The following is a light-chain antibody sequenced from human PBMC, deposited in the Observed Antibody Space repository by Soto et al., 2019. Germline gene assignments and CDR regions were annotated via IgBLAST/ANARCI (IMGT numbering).Light chain of an antibody. CDR3: MQRPHWPIT. CDR2: TVS. J-gene: IGKJ5*01. Sequence: DVVMTQSPLSLPVTLGQPASISCRSSQRLVYSDGNTYLTWFQQRPGQSPRRLIYTVSKRDSGVPASFSGSGSGPDFKLKSSRVAAADIGVYYSMQRPHWPITFGQGTRLEIK. V-gene: IGKV2-30*01. CDR1: QRLVYSDGNTY.